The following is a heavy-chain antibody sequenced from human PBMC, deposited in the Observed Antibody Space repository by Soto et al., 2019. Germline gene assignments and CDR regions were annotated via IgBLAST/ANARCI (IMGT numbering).Heavy chain of an antibody. J-gene: IGHJ4*02. CDR2: ISGSGGST. CDR1: GFTFSSYA. V-gene: IGHV3-23*01. CDR3: ARSRFLEWHYFDY. Sequence: GGSLRLSCAASGFTFSSYAMSWVRQAPGKGLEWVSAISGSGGSTYYADSVKGRFTISRDNSKNTLYLQMNSLRAEDTAVYYCARSRFLEWHYFDYWGQGTLVTVSS. D-gene: IGHD3-3*01.